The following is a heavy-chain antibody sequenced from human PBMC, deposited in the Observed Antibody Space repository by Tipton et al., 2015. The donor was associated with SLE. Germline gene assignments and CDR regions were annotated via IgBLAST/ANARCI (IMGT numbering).Heavy chain of an antibody. Sequence: TLSLTCTVSGGPISSHYWTWIRQTPGKGLEWIGYFYHSGSPKYNPSLKGRVTISADTSRNQFSLKLRSVTAADTAVYYCARDPDLDLCSGTTCPDAFDIWGQGTMVTVSS. D-gene: IGHD2-2*01. CDR3: ARDPDLDLCSGTTCPDAFDI. J-gene: IGHJ3*02. V-gene: IGHV4-59*11. CDR2: FYHSGSP. CDR1: GGPISSHY.